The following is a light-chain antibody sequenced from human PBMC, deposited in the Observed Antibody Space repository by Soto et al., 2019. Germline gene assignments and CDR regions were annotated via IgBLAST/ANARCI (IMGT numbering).Light chain of an antibody. V-gene: IGKV3-20*01. CDR1: QSVSSSF. J-gene: IGKJ2*01. Sequence: EIVLTQSPGTLSLSPGERATLSCRASQSVSSSFLAWYQQKPGQAPRLLMYGVSTRATGIPDRFSGSGSGTDFTLTISRLEPDDFAVYYCQQYSSLPLTFGQGTKLDIK. CDR2: GVS. CDR3: QQYSSLPLT.